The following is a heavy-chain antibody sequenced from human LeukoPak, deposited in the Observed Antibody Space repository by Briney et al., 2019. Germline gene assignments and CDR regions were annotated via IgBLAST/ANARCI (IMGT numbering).Heavy chain of an antibody. D-gene: IGHD2-2*01. CDR1: GYTFTSYG. J-gene: IGHJ3*02. Sequence: ASVKVSCKASGYTFTSYGISWVRQAPGQGLEWMGWISAYNGNTNYAQKLQGRVTMTTDTSTSTAYMELRSLRSDDTAVYYCARTHHIVVVPAALDAFDIWGQGTMVTVSS. V-gene: IGHV1-18*01. CDR2: ISAYNGNT. CDR3: ARTHHIVVVPAALDAFDI.